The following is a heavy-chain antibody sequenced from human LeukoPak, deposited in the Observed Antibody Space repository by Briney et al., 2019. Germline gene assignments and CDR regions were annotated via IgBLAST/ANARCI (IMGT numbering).Heavy chain of an antibody. CDR3: ARDSIVLMVYAMPNWFDP. V-gene: IGHV1-18*01. CDR2: ISAYNGNT. J-gene: IGHJ5*02. CDR1: GYTFTSHG. D-gene: IGHD2-8*01. Sequence: ASVKVSCKASGYTFTSHGINWVRQAPGQGLEWLGWISAYNGNTNYAQKLQGRVTMTTDTSTNTAYMELKSLRSDDTAVYYCARDSIVLMVYAMPNWFDPWGQGTLVTVSS.